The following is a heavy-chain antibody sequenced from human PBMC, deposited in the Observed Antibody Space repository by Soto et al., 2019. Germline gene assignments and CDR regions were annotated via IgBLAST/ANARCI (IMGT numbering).Heavy chain of an antibody. CDR3: AREQSYYYDSSGYYLQNYGMDV. Sequence: ASVKVSCKASGYTFTSYYMHWVRQAPGQGLEWMGIINPSGGSTSYAQKFQGRVTMTRDTSTSTVYMELSSLRSEDTAVYYCAREQSYYYDSSGYYLQNYGMDVWGQGTTVTASS. CDR1: GYTFTSYY. CDR2: INPSGGST. V-gene: IGHV1-46*01. J-gene: IGHJ6*02. D-gene: IGHD3-22*01.